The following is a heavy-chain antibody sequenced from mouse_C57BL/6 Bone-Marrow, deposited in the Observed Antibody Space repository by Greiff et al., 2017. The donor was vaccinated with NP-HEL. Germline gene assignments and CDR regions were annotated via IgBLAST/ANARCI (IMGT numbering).Heavy chain of an antibody. V-gene: IGHV1-81*01. Sequence: VQGVESGAELARPGASVKLSCKASGYTFTSYGISWVKQRTGQGLEWIGEIYTRSGNTYYNEKFKGKATLTADKSSSTAYMELRSLTSEDSAVYFCARSATTVDLVDYWGQGTSVTVSS. CDR2: IYTRSGNT. CDR1: GYTFTSYG. J-gene: IGHJ4*01. CDR3: ARSATTVDLVDY. D-gene: IGHD1-1*01.